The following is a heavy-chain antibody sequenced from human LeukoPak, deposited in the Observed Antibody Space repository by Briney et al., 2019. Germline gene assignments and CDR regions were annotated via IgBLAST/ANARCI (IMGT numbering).Heavy chain of an antibody. CDR2: IYYSGST. V-gene: IGHV4-39*02. D-gene: IGHD4-23*01. J-gene: IGHJ6*02. CDR3: AREMGVVTAHGIGV. CDR1: GGSISSISSNNYH. Sequence: SETLSLTCIVSGGSISSISSNNYHWGWIRQPPGKGLEWIGSIYYSGSTYYNPSLKSRVTISVDTSKNQFSLKLSSVTAADTALYYCAREMGVVTAHGIGVWGQGTTVTVSS.